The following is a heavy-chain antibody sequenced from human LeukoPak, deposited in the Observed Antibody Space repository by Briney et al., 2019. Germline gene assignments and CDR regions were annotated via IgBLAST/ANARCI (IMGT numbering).Heavy chain of an antibody. D-gene: IGHD2-2*01. CDR3: ARVRGGIVVVPSAFDI. V-gene: IGHV1-18*01. CDR1: GYTFTSYG. Sequence: GASVKVSCKASGYTFTSYGISWVRQAPGQGLEWMGWISAYNGNTNYAQKLQGRVTMTTDTSTSTAYMELSSLRSEDTAVYYCARVRGGIVVVPSAFDIWGQGTMVTVSS. CDR2: ISAYNGNT. J-gene: IGHJ3*02.